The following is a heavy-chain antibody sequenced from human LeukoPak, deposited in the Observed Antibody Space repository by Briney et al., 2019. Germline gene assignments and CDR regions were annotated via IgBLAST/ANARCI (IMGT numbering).Heavy chain of an antibody. Sequence: GGSLTLSCPASGFTFTSYVISWVRQAPGKGREWVSAINSGGGSTYHTDSVKGRFTISRDNSTNTLYLQMNRRRAEDTAIYYCARLTGGHNPQDGFDIWGQGTVVTVSS. J-gene: IGHJ3*02. CDR1: GFTFTSYV. V-gene: IGHV3-23*01. CDR2: INSGGGST. D-gene: IGHD1-1*01. CDR3: ARLTGGHNPQDGFDI.